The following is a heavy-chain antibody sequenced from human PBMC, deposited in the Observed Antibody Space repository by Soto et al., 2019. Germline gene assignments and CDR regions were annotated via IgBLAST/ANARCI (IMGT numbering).Heavy chain of an antibody. CDR1: GFTLSSSV. CDR3: AKEGHTSGRCGCFNI. CDR2: ISVDGRND. J-gene: IGHJ3*02. V-gene: IGHV3-30*18. Sequence: LRLSCEASGFTLSSSVMHWVRQAPGKRLEWLSVISVDGRNDLHAGAVKGRFTISRDISKNMVYLQMNDLRPDDTAMYFCAKEGHTSGRCGCFNIWGQGTMVTVSS. D-gene: IGHD6-19*01.